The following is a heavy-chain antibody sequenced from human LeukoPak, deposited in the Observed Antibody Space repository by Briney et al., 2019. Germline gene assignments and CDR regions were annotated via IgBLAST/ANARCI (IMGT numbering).Heavy chain of an antibody. CDR2: ISAYNGNT. Sequence: ASVKVSCKASGYTFTSFGISWVRQAPGQGLEWMGWISAYNGNTNYAQKLQGRVTMTTDTSTSTAYMELRSLRSDDTAVYYWARDKYSSSWYYYYMDVWGKGTTVTVSS. D-gene: IGHD6-6*01. CDR3: ARDKYSSSWYYYYMDV. V-gene: IGHV1-18*01. J-gene: IGHJ6*03. CDR1: GYTFTSFG.